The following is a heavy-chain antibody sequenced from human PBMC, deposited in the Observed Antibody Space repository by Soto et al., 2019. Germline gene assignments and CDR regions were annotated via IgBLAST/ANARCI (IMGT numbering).Heavy chain of an antibody. V-gene: IGHV3-23*01. CDR3: AKYVDTYYYDSSGYLDY. D-gene: IGHD3-22*01. CDR1: GFTFSSYA. Sequence: GESLKISCAASGFTFSSYAMSWVRQAPGKGLEWVSAISGSGGSTYYADSVKGRFTISRDNSKNTLYLQMNSLRAEDTAVYSCAKYVDTYYYDSSGYLDYWGQGTLVTVSS. J-gene: IGHJ4*02. CDR2: ISGSGGST.